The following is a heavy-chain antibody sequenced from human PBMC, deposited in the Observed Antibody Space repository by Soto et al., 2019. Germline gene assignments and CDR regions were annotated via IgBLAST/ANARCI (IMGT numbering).Heavy chain of an antibody. Sequence: QVLLVQSGAEGKRPGSSAKVSCKPSGGTFNTLSINWVRQAPGQGLEWVGAIIPLFDSTNYAQKFQDRVTITADKSLDTAYLELNNLRSDDTAVYYCTTRDQGRFDHWGQGTPLTFSS. J-gene: IGHJ4*02. CDR3: TTRDQGRFDH. CDR1: GGTFNTLS. CDR2: IIPLFDST. V-gene: IGHV1-69*06.